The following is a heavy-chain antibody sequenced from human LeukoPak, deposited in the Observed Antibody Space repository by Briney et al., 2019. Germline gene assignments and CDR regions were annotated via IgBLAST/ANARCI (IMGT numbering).Heavy chain of an antibody. CDR1: GGSISSSNW. D-gene: IGHD6-13*01. Sequence: SETLSLTCAVSGGSISSSNWWSWVRQPPGKGLEWIGEIYHSGSTNYNPSLKSRVTMSVDKSKNQFSLKLSSVTAADTAVYYCARSLIAAAYFDYWGQGTLVTVSS. J-gene: IGHJ4*02. CDR2: IYHSGST. V-gene: IGHV4-4*02. CDR3: ARSLIAAAYFDY.